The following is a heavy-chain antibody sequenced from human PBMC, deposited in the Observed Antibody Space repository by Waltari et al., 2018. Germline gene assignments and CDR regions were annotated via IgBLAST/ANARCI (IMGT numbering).Heavy chain of an antibody. CDR1: GFSLSTSEVA. D-gene: IGHD3-10*01. CDR3: AHRRGGYFDY. Sequence: QITLKESGPTLVTPTQTLTLTCTFSGFSLSTSEVAVGCIRQPPGKALERVALIYWHDEKRYSPSLNSRLIITKDTSKNLVVLTMTNMDPVDIATYYCAHRRGGYFDYWGQGILVTVSS. CDR2: IYWHDEK. J-gene: IGHJ4*02. V-gene: IGHV2-5*01.